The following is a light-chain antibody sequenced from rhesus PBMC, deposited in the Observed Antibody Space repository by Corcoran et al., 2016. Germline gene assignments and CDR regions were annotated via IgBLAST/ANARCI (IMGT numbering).Light chain of an antibody. Sequence: DIQMTQSPSSLSASVGDTVTITCRASQGISSYLNWFQQKPGKAPKLLIYTASRLESGVPSRFSGSGAGTEFTLTISSLQPEDFAAYYCQQHNSYPLTFGGGTKVEIK. J-gene: IGKJ4*01. CDR1: QGISSY. CDR2: TAS. CDR3: QQHNSYPLT. V-gene: IGKV1-28*01.